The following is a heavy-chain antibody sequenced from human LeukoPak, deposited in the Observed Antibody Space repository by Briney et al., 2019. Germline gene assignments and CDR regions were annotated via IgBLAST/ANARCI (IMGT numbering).Heavy chain of an antibody. D-gene: IGHD4-23*01. CDR2: INPSGGST. CDR1: GYTFSSYG. J-gene: IGHJ4*02. CDR3: ARDPAGYGGNSFDY. V-gene: IGHV1-46*03. Sequence: ASVKVSCKASGYTFSSYGISWVRQAPGQGLEWMGIINPSGGSTSYAQKFQGRVTMTRDTSTSTVYMELSSLRSEDTAVYYCARDPAGYGGNSFDYWGQGTLVTVSS.